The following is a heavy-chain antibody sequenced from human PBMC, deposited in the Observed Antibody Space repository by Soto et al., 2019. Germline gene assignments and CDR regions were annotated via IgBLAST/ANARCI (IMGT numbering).Heavy chain of an antibody. Sequence: PSETLSLTCAVYGGSFSGYYWSWIRQPPGKGLEWIGEINHSGSTNYNPSLKSRVTISVDASKNQFSLKLSSVTAADTAVYYCARGILNYYDSSGYHFDYWGQGTLVTVSS. CDR2: INHSGST. J-gene: IGHJ4*02. CDR1: GGSFSGYY. CDR3: ARGILNYYDSSGYHFDY. D-gene: IGHD3-22*01. V-gene: IGHV4-34*01.